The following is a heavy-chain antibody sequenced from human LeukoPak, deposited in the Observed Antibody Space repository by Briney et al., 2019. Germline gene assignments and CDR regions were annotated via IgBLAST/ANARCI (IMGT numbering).Heavy chain of an antibody. CDR2: INSDGSST. D-gene: IGHD6-13*01. CDR1: GFTFSTYW. Sequence: GGSLRLSCAASGFTFSTYWMHWVRQAPGTGLVWVSRINSDGSSTTYADSVKGRFTISRDNAKNTLSLQMNSLRAEDTAVYYCTRQQLDAFDIWGPGIMVTVSS. V-gene: IGHV3-74*01. CDR3: TRQQLDAFDI. J-gene: IGHJ3*02.